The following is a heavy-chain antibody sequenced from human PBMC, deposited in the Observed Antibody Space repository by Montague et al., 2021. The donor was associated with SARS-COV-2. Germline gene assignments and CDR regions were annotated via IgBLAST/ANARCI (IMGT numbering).Heavy chain of an antibody. V-gene: IGHV4-39*01. Sequence: SETLSLTCTVAGASISSSHYYWGWIRQPPGKGLEWLGSLFYSGSSFYTPSLKSRVTISVDTSKNQFSLRLSSVTAADTAVYYCVAEWLAIYYFDFWGQGTLVTVSS. CDR2: LFYSGSS. J-gene: IGHJ4*02. CDR1: GASISSSHYY. D-gene: IGHD6-19*01. CDR3: VAEWLAIYYFDF.